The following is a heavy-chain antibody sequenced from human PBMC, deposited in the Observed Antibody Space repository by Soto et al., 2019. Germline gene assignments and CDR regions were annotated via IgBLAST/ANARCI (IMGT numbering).Heavy chain of an antibody. CDR2: IIPMFGTP. Sequence: QVQLVQSGAEVKKPGSSVKVSCKASGDTFNRQDMRWVRQAPGQGLEWMGGIIPMFGTPQYAEKFQDRVTITADESTGTAYLESSSLTPEDTAVYYCVTSEGRDGYSFESGAPGTLVTVS. CDR3: VTSEGRDGYSFES. J-gene: IGHJ4*02. D-gene: IGHD5-18*01. CDR1: GDTFNRQD. V-gene: IGHV1-69*01.